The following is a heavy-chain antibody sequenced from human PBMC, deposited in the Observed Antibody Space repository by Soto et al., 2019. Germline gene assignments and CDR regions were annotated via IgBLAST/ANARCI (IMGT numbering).Heavy chain of an antibody. CDR2: ISGSGGST. CDR1: GFTFSSYA. J-gene: IGHJ4*02. CDR3: AKLLRPGLQFFDF. Sequence: GGSLTLSCAASGFTFSSYAMSWVRQAPGKGLEWVSAISGSGGSTYYADSVKGRFTISRDNSKNTLYLQVNSLRAEDTAVYYCAKLLRPGLQFFDFWGQGTLVTVSS. V-gene: IGHV3-23*01. D-gene: IGHD4-4*01.